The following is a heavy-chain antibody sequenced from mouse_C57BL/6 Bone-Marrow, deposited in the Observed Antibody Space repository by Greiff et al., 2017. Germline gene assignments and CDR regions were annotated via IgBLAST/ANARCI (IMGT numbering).Heavy chain of an antibody. V-gene: IGHV14-4*01. CDR1: GFNIKDDY. CDR2: IDPENGDT. D-gene: IGHD1-1*01. CDR3: TTAAVVDKGY. Sequence: VQLKQSGAELVRPGASVKLSCTASGFNIKDDYMHWVKQRPEQGLEWIGWIDPENGDTEYASKFQGKATITADTSSNTAYLQLSSLTSEDTAVYYCTTAAVVDKGYWGQGASVTV. J-gene: IGHJ4*01.